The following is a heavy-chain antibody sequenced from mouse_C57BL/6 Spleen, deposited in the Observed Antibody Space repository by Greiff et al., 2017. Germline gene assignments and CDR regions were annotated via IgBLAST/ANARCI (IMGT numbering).Heavy chain of an antibody. D-gene: IGHD2-10*01. CDR2: IYPRSGNT. CDR3: ARKAYYPNQWPDYYAMDY. CDR1: GYTFTSYG. Sequence: QVQLKESGAELARPGASVKLSCKASGYTFTSYGISWVKQRTGQGLEWIGEIYPRSGNTYYNEKFKGKATLTADKSSSTAYMELRSLTSEDSAVYVGARKAYYPNQWPDYYAMDYWGQGTSVTVSS. V-gene: IGHV1-81*01. J-gene: IGHJ4*01.